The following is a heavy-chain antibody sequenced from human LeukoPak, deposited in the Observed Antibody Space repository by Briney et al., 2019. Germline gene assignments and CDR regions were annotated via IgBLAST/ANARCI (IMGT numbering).Heavy chain of an antibody. J-gene: IGHJ5*02. V-gene: IGHV4-61*01. CDR3: ARGFGDWGLSWFDP. Sequence: PSETLSLTCTVSGGSVSSGSYYWSWIRQPPGKGLEWIGYIYYSGSAKYNPSLKSRVTISVDTSKNQFSLKLTSVTAAGTAVYYCARGFGDWGLSWFDPWGQGTLVTVSS. CDR2: IYYSGSA. D-gene: IGHD3-10*01. CDR1: GGSVSSGSYY.